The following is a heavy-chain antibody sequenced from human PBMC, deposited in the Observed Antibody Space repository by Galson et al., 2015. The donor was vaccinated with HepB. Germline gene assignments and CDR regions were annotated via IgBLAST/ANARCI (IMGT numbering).Heavy chain of an antibody. J-gene: IGHJ4*02. CDR3: AKLGLDWDRTRVDY. CDR1: GFTFSIYA. CDR2: ISADRGTT. D-gene: IGHD3-9*01. Sequence: SLRLSCAASGFTFSIYAMSWVRQAPGKGLEWVSIISADRGTTYYGDSMKGRFTVSRDNSRNTLYLQMNSLRAEDTAVYYCAKLGLDWDRTRVDYWGQGTQVTVSS. V-gene: IGHV3-23*01.